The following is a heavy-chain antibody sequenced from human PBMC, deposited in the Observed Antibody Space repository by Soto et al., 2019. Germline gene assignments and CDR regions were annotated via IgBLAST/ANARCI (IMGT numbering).Heavy chain of an antibody. CDR3: ARGTDSGSYYKAARSYYYYGMDV. Sequence: GASVKVSCKASGYTFTGYYMHWVRQAPGQGLEWMGWINPNSGGTNYAQKFQGWVTMTRDTSISTACMELSRLRSDDTAVYYCARGTDSGSYYKAARSYYYYGMDVWGQGTTVTVSS. V-gene: IGHV1-2*04. CDR2: INPNSGGT. CDR1: GYTFTGYY. J-gene: IGHJ6*02. D-gene: IGHD3-10*01.